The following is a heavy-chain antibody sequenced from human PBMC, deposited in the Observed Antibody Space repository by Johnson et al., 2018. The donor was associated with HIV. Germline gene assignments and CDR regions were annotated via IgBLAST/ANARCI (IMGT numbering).Heavy chain of an antibody. V-gene: IGHV3-7*01. CDR2: IKQDGSEK. Sequence: VQLVESGGGLVKPGGSLRLSCAASGFTFSSYWMSWVRQAPGKGLEWVANIKQDGSEKYYVDSVKGRFTISRDNAKNSLYLQMNSLRAEDTAVYYCARALYYYDRGDAFDIWGQGTIVTVSS. J-gene: IGHJ3*02. D-gene: IGHD3-22*01. CDR3: ARALYYYDRGDAFDI. CDR1: GFTFSSYW.